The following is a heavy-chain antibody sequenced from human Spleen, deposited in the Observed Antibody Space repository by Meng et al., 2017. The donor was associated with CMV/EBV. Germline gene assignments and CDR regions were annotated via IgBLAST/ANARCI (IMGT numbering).Heavy chain of an antibody. Sequence: LSITRAVYGGYFSGYYWSWIRKVPEKGLEWIGEINHGGSTNYNPSLKSRVTISVDTSKNQFSLKLTSVTAADTAVYYCARGRVAFDPWGQGTLVTVSS. J-gene: IGHJ5*02. CDR1: GGYFSGYY. CDR3: ARGRVAFDP. V-gene: IGHV4-34*01. CDR2: INHGGST. D-gene: IGHD5/OR15-5a*01.